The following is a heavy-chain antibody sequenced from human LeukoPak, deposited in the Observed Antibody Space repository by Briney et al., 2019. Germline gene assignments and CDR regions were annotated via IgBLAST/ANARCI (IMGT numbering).Heavy chain of an antibody. D-gene: IGHD3-16*01. Sequence: ASVKVSCKASGYTFTSYGISWVRQAPGQGLEWMGIINPSGGSTSYAQKFQGRVTMTRDMSTSTVYMELSSLRSEDTAVYYCARVGGGASSAFDIWGQGTMVTVSS. V-gene: IGHV1-46*01. J-gene: IGHJ3*02. CDR3: ARVGGGASSAFDI. CDR2: INPSGGST. CDR1: GYTFTSYG.